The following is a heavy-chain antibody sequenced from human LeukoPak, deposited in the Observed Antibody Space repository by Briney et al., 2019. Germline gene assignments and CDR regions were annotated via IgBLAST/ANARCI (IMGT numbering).Heavy chain of an antibody. CDR1: GFTFSTYN. CDR2: ISSSISYI. D-gene: IGHD2-2*01. Sequence: GGSLRLSCAASGFTFSTYNMNWVRQAPGKGLEWVSSISSSISYIYYADSVKGRFTISRDNANNSLYLQMNSLRAEDTAVYYCAKDYCSSTSCYESEVNYYYMDVWGKGTTVTVSS. CDR3: AKDYCSSTSCYESEVNYYYMDV. V-gene: IGHV3-21*01. J-gene: IGHJ6*03.